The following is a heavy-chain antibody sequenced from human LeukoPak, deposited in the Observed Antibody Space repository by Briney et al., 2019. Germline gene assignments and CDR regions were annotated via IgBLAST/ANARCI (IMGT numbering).Heavy chain of an antibody. V-gene: IGHV4-39*01. J-gene: IGHJ4*02. Sequence: SATLSLTCTVSGGSISSSSYYWGWIRQPPGKGLEWIGSIYYSGSTYYNPSLKSRVTISVDTSKNQFSLKLSSVTAADTAVYYCAKQALYYFDYWGQGTLVTVSS. CDR2: IYYSGST. CDR1: GGSISSSSYY. CDR3: AKQALYYFDY.